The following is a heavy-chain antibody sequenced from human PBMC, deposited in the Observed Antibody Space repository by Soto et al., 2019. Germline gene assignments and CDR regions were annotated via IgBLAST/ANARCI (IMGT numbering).Heavy chain of an antibody. V-gene: IGHV3-74*01. D-gene: IGHD3-10*01. J-gene: IGHJ6*02. CDR1: GFTSGIYW. Sequence: PGGPRRLSCAASGFTSGIYWLHGVRQAPGKGLVWVSRMNEDGGTTDYADSVKGRFTISRDNAKNTLYLQMNSLRVEDTAVYYCASDLSGRADVWGQRTTVTVSS. CDR3: ASDLSGRADV. CDR2: MNEDGGTT.